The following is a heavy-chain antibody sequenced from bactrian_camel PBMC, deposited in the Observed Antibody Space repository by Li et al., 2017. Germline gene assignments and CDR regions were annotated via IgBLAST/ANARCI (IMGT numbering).Heavy chain of an antibody. D-gene: IGHD1*01. CDR1: GFSFSSYY. CDR2: IYSDDSNT. J-gene: IGHJ4*01. V-gene: IGHV3-2*01. Sequence: VQLVESGGGLVQPGGSLSVSCAASGFSFSSYYMSWVRQAPGKGLEWVSSIYSDDSNTAYADSVKGRFTISRDDTKNTVYLQMNSLQPEDTAGYFCAQDPTPALCELGVGGGGGTQVTVS.